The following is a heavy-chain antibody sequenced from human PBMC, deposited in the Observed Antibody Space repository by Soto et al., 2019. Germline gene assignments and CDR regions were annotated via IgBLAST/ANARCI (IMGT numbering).Heavy chain of an antibody. CDR2: INSDGSST. CDR1: AFTFSSYW. Sequence: EVQLVESGGGLVQPGGSLRLSCAASAFTFSSYWMHWVRQAPGKGLVWVSRINSDGSSTSYADSVKGRFTISRDNAKNTLYLEMNSLRAEDTAVYYCARDSSSWYYAFDYWGQGTLVTVSS. D-gene: IGHD6-13*01. CDR3: ARDSSSWYYAFDY. J-gene: IGHJ4*02. V-gene: IGHV3-74*01.